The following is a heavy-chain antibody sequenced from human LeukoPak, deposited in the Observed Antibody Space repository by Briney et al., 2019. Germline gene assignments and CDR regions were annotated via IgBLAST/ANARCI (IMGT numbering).Heavy chain of an antibody. CDR2: VYYSGRT. Sequence: PSETLSLTCTVSGGSISGYYWSWIRQPPGKGLEWIGYVYYSGRTNYNPSLRSRVTISLDTSKNQFSLKLNSVTAADTAVYYCAREHCSDGRCYLYYFDFWGQGTLVTVSS. V-gene: IGHV4-59*01. D-gene: IGHD2-15*01. CDR3: AREHCSDGRCYLYYFDF. CDR1: GGSISGYY. J-gene: IGHJ4*02.